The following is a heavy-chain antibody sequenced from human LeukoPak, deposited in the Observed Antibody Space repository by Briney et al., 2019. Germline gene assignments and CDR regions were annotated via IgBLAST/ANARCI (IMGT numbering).Heavy chain of an antibody. CDR2: ISGSSGHT. V-gene: IGHV3-23*01. J-gene: IGHJ4*02. D-gene: IGHD3-3*01. Sequence: GGSLRLYCAASGLTFSSYAMSWVRQAPGKGLEWVSAISGSSGHTSYADSVKGRFTISRDNSKLTLYLQMNSLRAEDTAVYYCAKVGFSEMEWLLYSDHWGQGTLVTVSS. CDR1: GLTFSSYA. CDR3: AKVGFSEMEWLLYSDH.